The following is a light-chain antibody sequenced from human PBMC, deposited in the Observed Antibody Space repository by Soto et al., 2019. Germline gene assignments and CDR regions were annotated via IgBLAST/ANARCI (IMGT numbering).Light chain of an antibody. Sequence: DLQLPQSPPPLPASVGDRLPLPSRPSQSISGWLAWYQQKPGKAPKLLIYEAASLESGVPSRFGGSGCGTEFTLTIGSLQPDEFATYCCQKYNSYSPAFGQGAXGEIK. CDR3: QKYNSYSPA. CDR1: QSISGW. V-gene: IGKV1-5*01. CDR2: EAA. J-gene: IGKJ1*01.